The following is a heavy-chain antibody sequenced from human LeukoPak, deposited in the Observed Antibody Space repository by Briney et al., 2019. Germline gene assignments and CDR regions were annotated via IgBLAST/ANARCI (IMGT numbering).Heavy chain of an antibody. Sequence: GGSLRLSCAASGFTFSSYAMSWVRQAPGKGLEWVSAISGSGGSTYYADSVKGRSTISRDNSKNTLYLQMNSLRAEDTAVYYCAKQNDYVWGSYRPSYYFDYWGQGTLVTVSS. CDR1: GFTFSSYA. D-gene: IGHD3-16*02. CDR2: ISGSGGST. J-gene: IGHJ4*02. CDR3: AKQNDYVWGSYRPSYYFDY. V-gene: IGHV3-23*01.